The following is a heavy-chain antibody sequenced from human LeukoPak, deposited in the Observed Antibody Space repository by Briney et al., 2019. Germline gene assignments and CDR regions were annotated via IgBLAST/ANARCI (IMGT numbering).Heavy chain of an antibody. J-gene: IGHJ5*02. D-gene: IGHD2-2*02. Sequence: ASVKVSCKASGYTFTDYSMHWVRQAPGQGLEWMGWINPNSGGTKYAQKFQGRVTMTRDTSISTGYMEVSRLTSDDTAVYHCARDPAGIPAAIGGWFDPWGPGTLVTVSS. CDR2: INPNSGGT. V-gene: IGHV1-2*02. CDR3: ARDPAGIPAAIGGWFDP. CDR1: GYTFTDYS.